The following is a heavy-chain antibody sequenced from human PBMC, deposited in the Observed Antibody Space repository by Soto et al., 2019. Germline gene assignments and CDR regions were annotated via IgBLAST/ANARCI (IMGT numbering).Heavy chain of an antibody. CDR1: GGSISSGGYY. D-gene: IGHD3-22*01. CDR3: ARGRGNYYDSSGYFNDY. Sequence: QVQLQESGPGLVKPSQTLSLTCTVSGGSISSGGYYWSWIRQHPGKGLEWIGYIYYSGSTYYTPSLKSRVTISVDTSQNRFSLKLSSVTAADTAVYYCARGRGNYYDSSGYFNDYWGQGTLVTVSS. CDR2: IYYSGST. J-gene: IGHJ4*02. V-gene: IGHV4-31*03.